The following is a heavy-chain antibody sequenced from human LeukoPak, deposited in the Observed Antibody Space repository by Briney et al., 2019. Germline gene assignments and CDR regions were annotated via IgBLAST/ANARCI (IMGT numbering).Heavy chain of an antibody. J-gene: IGHJ4*02. CDR1: GFTFSSYG. V-gene: IGHV3-23*01. D-gene: IGHD3-10*01. Sequence: GGSLRLSCAASGFTFSSYGMTWVRQAPGKGLEWVSTIGDTGTPTYYADSVKGRFTVSRDNSKNTLCLQMSSLRAGDTAVYYCAKAGHYGSGSYHSDHWGRGTLVTVSP. CDR3: AKAGHYGSGSYHSDH. CDR2: IGDTGTPT.